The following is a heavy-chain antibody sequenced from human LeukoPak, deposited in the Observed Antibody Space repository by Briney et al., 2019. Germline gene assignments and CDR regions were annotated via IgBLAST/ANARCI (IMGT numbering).Heavy chain of an antibody. Sequence: ASVKVSCKTSGYTFSSYGISWVRQAPGQGLEWMGWISTYNGSTNYAEKFQGRVTMTTDTSTTTVYMEVRSLRSDDTAVYYCARAGHRISVTRWFDPWGQGTLATVSS. CDR1: GYTFSSYG. D-gene: IGHD4-11*01. J-gene: IGHJ5*02. CDR3: ARAGHRISVTRWFDP. V-gene: IGHV1-18*01. CDR2: ISTYNGST.